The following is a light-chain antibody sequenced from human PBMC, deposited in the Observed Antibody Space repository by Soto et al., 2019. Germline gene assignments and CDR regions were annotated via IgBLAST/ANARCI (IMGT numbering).Light chain of an antibody. Sequence: DILMTQSAASLSATVGDRGDVTCQASQNINNYLNWYQQKPGRAPKLLIYDASNLEAGVPSRFRGSGSGTDFTFTISRLQPEDIATYYCQQYENLPTFGQGTRLEIK. V-gene: IGKV1-33*01. J-gene: IGKJ5*01. CDR3: QQYENLPT. CDR2: DAS. CDR1: QNINNY.